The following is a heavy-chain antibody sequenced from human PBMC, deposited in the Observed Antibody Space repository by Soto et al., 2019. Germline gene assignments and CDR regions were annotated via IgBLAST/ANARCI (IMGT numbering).Heavy chain of an antibody. Sequence: EVQLLESGGGLVQPGGSLRLSCAASGFTFSSHPMSWVRQAPGKGLEWLSAIRESGEGTYYADSVKGRFTISRDNSRNTVFLQLSRLRTEDTAVYYCARGKPAYYETAKYYWTDDYWGQGTLFTVSS. CDR2: IRESGEGT. V-gene: IGHV3-23*01. D-gene: IGHD2-8*01. CDR3: ARGKPAYYETAKYYWTDDY. CDR1: GFTFSSHP. J-gene: IGHJ4*02.